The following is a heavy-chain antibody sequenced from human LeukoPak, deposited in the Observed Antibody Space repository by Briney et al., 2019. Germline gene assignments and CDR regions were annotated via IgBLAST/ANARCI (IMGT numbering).Heavy chain of an antibody. J-gene: IGHJ4*02. V-gene: IGHV4-59*12. CDR2: IYYSGST. Sequence: PSETLSLTCTVSGGSISSYYWSWIRQPPGKGLEWIGYIYYSGSTNYNPSLKSRVTISVDTSKNQFSLKLSSVTAADTAVYYCARGLWFGELSTDYFDYWGQGTLVTVSS. CDR1: GGSISSYY. D-gene: IGHD3-10*01. CDR3: ARGLWFGELSTDYFDY.